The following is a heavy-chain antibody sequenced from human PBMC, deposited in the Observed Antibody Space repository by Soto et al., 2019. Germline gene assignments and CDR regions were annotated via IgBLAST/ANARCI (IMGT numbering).Heavy chain of an antibody. CDR3: ARLWFGESPTGMDV. J-gene: IGHJ6*02. D-gene: IGHD3-10*01. CDR2: IIPILGIA. Sequence: QVQLVQSGAEVKKPGSSVKVSCKASGGTFSSYTISWVRQAPGQGLEWMGRIIPILGIANYAQKFQGRVTITADKSTSTAYMELSSLRSEDTAEYYCARLWFGESPTGMDVWGQGTTVTVSS. V-gene: IGHV1-69*02. CDR1: GGTFSSYT.